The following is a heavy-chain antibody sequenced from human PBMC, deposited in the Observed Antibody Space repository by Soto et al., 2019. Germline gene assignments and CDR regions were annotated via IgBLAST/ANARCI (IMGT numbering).Heavy chain of an antibody. V-gene: IGHV1-8*01. CDR2: MNPNSGNT. CDR1: GYTFTSYD. D-gene: IGHD3-3*01. J-gene: IGHJ3*02. CDR3: ARGGWSGYYHEDAFDI. Sequence: QVQLVQSGAEVKKPGASVKVSCKASGYTFTSYDINWVRQATGQGLEWMGWMNPNSGNTGYAPKFQGRVTMTRNTSISTAYMELSSLRSEDTAVYYCARGGWSGYYHEDAFDIWGQGTMVTVSS.